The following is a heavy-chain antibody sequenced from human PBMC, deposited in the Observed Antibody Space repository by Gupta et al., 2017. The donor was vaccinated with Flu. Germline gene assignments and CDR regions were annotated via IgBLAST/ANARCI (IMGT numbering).Heavy chain of an antibody. D-gene: IGHD1-14*01. CDR1: GFNFSTYS. J-gene: IGHJ4*02. V-gene: IGHV3-21*02. Sequence: EVKLVESGGGLVKPGGSMRLSCSASGFNFSTYSVNLVRQAPGNGLEWVSFISSSSSYIYYADSVKGRFTISRDNAKNSLYLQMNSLRAEDTAVYYCARSWEPKAFTDYWGQETLVTVSS. CDR3: ARSWEPKAFTDY. CDR2: ISSSSSYI.